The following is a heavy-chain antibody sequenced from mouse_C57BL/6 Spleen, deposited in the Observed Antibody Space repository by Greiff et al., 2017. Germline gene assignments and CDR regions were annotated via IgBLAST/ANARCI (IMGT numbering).Heavy chain of an antibody. D-gene: IGHD1-1*01. CDR1: GYTFTDYN. CDR2: INPNNGGT. J-gene: IGHJ2*01. V-gene: IGHV1-18*01. CDR3: ARESITTVAFDY. Sequence: VQLQQSGPELVKPGASVKIPCKASGYTFTDYNMDWVKQSHGKSLEWIGDINPNNGGTIYNQKFKGKATLTVDKSSSTAYMELRSLTSEDTAVYYCARESITTVAFDYWGQGTTLSVSS.